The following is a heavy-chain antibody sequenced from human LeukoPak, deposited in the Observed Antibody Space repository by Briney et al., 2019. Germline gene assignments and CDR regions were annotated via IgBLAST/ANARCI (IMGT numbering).Heavy chain of an antibody. D-gene: IGHD3-22*01. CDR2: IQYDGDNK. Sequence: PGGSLRLSCVASGFTFTRSAMHWVRQAPGKGLEWVAFIQYDGDNKYYADSVKGRFTISRDDSQNTLYLQMNSLTVEDTAVYYCATDPPSSGYGYWGQGTLVTVSS. CDR3: ATDPPSSGYGY. J-gene: IGHJ4*02. V-gene: IGHV3-30*02. CDR1: GFTFTRSA.